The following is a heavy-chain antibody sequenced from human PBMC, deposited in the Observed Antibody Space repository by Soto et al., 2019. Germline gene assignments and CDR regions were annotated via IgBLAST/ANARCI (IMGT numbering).Heavy chain of an antibody. CDR2: IYYSGST. J-gene: IGHJ5*02. CDR3: ARRNRAGYDEWWFDP. D-gene: IGHD5-12*01. CDR1: GGSISSYY. Sequence: PSETLSLTCTVSGGSISSYYWSWIRQPPGKGLEWIGYIYYSGSTNYNPSLKSRVTISVDTSKNQFSLKLSSVTAADTAVYYCARRNRAGYDEWWFDPWRHATLVTVSS. V-gene: IGHV4-59*08.